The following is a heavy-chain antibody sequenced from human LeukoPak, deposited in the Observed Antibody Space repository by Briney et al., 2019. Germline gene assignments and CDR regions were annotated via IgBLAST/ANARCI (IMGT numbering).Heavy chain of an antibody. CDR3: XXXXXXXXGWYLPYFDY. D-gene: IGHD6-19*01. CDR2: IWYDGSNK. J-gene: IGHJ4*02. CDR1: GFTFSSYG. Sequence: PGRSLRLSCAASGFTFSSYGMHWVRQAPGKGLEWVAVIWYDGSNKYYADSVKGRFTISRDNSKNTLYLQMNSLRAEDTAVYYXXXXXXXXXGWYLPYFDYWGQGTLVTVSS. V-gene: IGHV3-33*01.